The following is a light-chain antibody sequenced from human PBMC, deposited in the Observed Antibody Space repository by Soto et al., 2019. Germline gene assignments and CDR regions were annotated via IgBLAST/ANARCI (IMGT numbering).Light chain of an antibody. CDR3: QQYANSPLT. Sequence: IVLTQSPGTLSLSPGERATLSCRASQSVSSSYLSWYQQRPGQAPRLLISGASSRATVIPDSFSGSGSGTDFNITISGLEPEDYSIYYCQQYANSPLTFGQGKGREI. J-gene: IGKJ5*01. CDR2: GAS. CDR1: QSVSSSY. V-gene: IGKV3-20*01.